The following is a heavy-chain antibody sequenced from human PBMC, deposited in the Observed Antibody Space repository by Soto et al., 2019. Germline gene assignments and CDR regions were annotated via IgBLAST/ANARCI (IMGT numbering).Heavy chain of an antibody. D-gene: IGHD6-13*01. V-gene: IGHV1-58*02. Sequence: ASVKVSCKASGFTFTSSAMQWVRQARGRRLEWIGWIVVGSGNTNYAQKFQERVTITRDMSTSTAYMELSSLRSEDTAVYYCAADTLAAAGPTYYYYGMDVWGQGTTVTVSS. CDR1: GFTFTSSA. CDR3: AADTLAAAGPTYYYYGMDV. J-gene: IGHJ6*02. CDR2: IVVGSGNT.